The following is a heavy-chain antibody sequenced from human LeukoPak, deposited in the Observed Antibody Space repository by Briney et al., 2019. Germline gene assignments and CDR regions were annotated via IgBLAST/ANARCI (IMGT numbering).Heavy chain of an antibody. CDR1: GYTFTGYY. V-gene: IGHV1-2*02. CDR2: INPNSGGT. CDR3: ARVVVAAKAFDI. D-gene: IGHD2-15*01. Sequence: ASVKVSCKASGYTFTGYYMHWVRQAPGQGLEWMGWINPNSGGTNYAQKFQGRVTMTGDTSISTAYMELSRLRSDDTAVYYCARVVVAAKAFDIWGQGTMVTVSS. J-gene: IGHJ3*02.